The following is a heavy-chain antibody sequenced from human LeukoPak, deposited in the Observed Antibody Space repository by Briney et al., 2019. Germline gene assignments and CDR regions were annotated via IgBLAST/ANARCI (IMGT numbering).Heavy chain of an antibody. CDR2: INHSGST. CDR1: GGSFSGYY. J-gene: IGHJ4*02. V-gene: IGHV4-34*01. CDR3: ATASGPPYS. D-gene: IGHD1-1*01. Sequence: PSETLSLTCAVYGGSFSGYYWSWIRQPPGKGLEWIGEINHSGSTNYNPSLKSRVTISIDTSKTQFFLKLSSVTAADTALYYCATASGPPYSWGQRTLVTLSS.